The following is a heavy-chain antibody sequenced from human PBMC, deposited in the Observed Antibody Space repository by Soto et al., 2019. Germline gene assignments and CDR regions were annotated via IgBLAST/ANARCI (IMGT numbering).Heavy chain of an antibody. D-gene: IGHD3-10*01. CDR1: GGTFSSYA. Sequence: SVKVSCKASGGTFSSYAISWVRQAPGQGLEWMGGIIPIFGTANYAQKFQGRVTITADESTSTAYMELSSMRSEDTAVYYCARGAGITMVRRLPPPSPFEYWGQGTMLTVSS. J-gene: IGHJ4*02. CDR3: ARGAGITMVRRLPPPSPFEY. V-gene: IGHV1-69*13. CDR2: IIPIFGTA.